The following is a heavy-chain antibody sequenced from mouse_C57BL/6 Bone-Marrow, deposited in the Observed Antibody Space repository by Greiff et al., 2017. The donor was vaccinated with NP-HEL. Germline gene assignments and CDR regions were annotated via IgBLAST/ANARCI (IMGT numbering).Heavy chain of an antibody. D-gene: IGHD1-1*01. CDR3: ARESHYYGSSPFAY. Sequence: VQGVESGPGLVAPSQSLSITCTVSGFSLTSYAISWVRQPPGKGLEWLGVIWTGGGTNYNSALKSRLSISKDNSKSQVFLKMNSLQTDDTARYYCARESHYYGSSPFAYWGQGTLVTVSA. CDR1: GFSLTSYA. V-gene: IGHV2-9-1*01. J-gene: IGHJ3*01. CDR2: IWTGGGT.